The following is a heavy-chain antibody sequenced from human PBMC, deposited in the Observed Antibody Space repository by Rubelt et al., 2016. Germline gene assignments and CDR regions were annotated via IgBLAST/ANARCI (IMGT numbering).Heavy chain of an antibody. J-gene: IGHJ4*02. CDR3: GKETRNSSSSPQEFDY. CDR1: GFTFSSYA. V-gene: IGHV3-23*04. CDR2: ISGSGGST. D-gene: IGHD6-6*01. Sequence: VQLVESGGGVVQPGRSLRLSCAASGFTFSSYAMSWVRQAPGKGLEWVSAISGSGGSTYYADSVKGRFTISRENSKNARYLRMNSRRAEDTAVYYCGKETRNSSSSPQEFDYWGQGTLVTVSS.